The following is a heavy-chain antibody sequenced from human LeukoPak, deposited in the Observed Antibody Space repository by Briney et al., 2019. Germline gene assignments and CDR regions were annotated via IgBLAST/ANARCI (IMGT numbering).Heavy chain of an antibody. CDR1: GFTFSSYA. Sequence: GGSLRLSCAASGFTFSSYAMSWVRQAPGKGLEWVSAISGSGGSTYYADSVKGRFTISRDNSKNTLYLQMNSLRAEDTAVYYCAKSTEGGSGYYLEYFQHWGQGTLATVSS. CDR2: ISGSGGST. V-gene: IGHV3-23*01. CDR3: AKSTEGGSGYYLEYFQH. D-gene: IGHD3-22*01. J-gene: IGHJ1*01.